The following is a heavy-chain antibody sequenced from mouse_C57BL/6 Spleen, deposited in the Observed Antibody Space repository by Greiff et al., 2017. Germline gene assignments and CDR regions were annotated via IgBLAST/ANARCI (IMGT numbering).Heavy chain of an antibody. V-gene: IGHV1-52*01. D-gene: IGHD3-2*02. CDR2: IDPSDSET. CDR3: ARWDSSAAMDY. CDR1: GYTFTSYW. J-gene: IGHJ4*01. Sequence: QVQLQQPGAELVRPGSSVKLSCKASGYTFTSYWMHWVKQRPIQGLEWIGNIDPSDSETHSNQKFKDKATLTVDKSSSTAYMQLSSLTSEDSAVYYCARWDSSAAMDYWGQGTSVTVSS.